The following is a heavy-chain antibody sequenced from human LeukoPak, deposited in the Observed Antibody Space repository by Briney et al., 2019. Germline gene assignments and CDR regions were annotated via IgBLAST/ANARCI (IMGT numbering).Heavy chain of an antibody. J-gene: IGHJ4*02. V-gene: IGHV4-39*07. CDR1: GFTFSSYS. CDR2: IYYSGST. CDR3: AREASIYYFDY. Sequence: GSLRLSCAASGFTFSSYSMNWVRQPPGKGLEWIGSIYYSGSTYYNPSLKSRVTISVDTSKNQFSLKLSSVTAADTAVYYCAREASIYYFDYWGQGTLVTVSS.